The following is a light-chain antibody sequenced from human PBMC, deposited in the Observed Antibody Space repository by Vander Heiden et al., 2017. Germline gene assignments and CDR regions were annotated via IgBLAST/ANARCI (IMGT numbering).Light chain of an antibody. J-gene: IGLJ2*01. CDR1: SSDVGNFDQ. V-gene: IGLV2-14*03. CDR3: NSFTTGSTLVI. Sequence: SALTQPASVSGSPGQSITISCTATSSDVGNFDQVSWYQQHPGKAPKLMIYDVSNRPSGVSHRCSGSKSDNTASLTISGLQAEDDADYYCNSFTTGSTLVIFGGGTKLTVL. CDR2: DVS.